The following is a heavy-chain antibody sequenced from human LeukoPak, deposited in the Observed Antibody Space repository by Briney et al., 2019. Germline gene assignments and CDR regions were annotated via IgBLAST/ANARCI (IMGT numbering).Heavy chain of an antibody. Sequence: PSETLSLTCTVSGGSISSYYWSWIRQPPGKGLEWIGYIYYSGSTNYNPSLKSRVTISVDTSKNQFSLRLSSVTAADTAVYYCARLSSLAAGRTSGYWYFDLWGRGTLVTVSS. V-gene: IGHV4-59*08. D-gene: IGHD6-13*01. J-gene: IGHJ2*01. CDR2: IYYSGST. CDR3: ARLSSLAAGRTSGYWYFDL. CDR1: GGSISSYY.